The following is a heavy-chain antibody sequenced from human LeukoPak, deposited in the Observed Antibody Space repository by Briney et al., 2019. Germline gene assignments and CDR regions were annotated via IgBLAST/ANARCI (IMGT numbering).Heavy chain of an antibody. D-gene: IGHD6-19*01. CDR3: ARSSRAVAGTLDY. CDR1: GASVTSSSYY. Sequence: PSETLCLTCTVSGASVTSSSYYWGWIRQPPGKGLEWIGIIYYSGSTYYNPSLKSRVTISVDTSKNQFSLKLSSVTAADSAVYYCARSSRAVAGTLDYWGQGTLVTVSS. V-gene: IGHV4-39*01. CDR2: IYYSGST. J-gene: IGHJ4*02.